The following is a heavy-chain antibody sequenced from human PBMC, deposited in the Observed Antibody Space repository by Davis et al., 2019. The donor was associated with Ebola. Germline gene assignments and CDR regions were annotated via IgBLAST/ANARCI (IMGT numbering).Heavy chain of an antibody. V-gene: IGHV3-23*01. CDR3: TRGIARRYYGSWFDT. Sequence: GESLKISCAASGFTFSSYAMSWVRQAPGKGLEWVSAISGSGGSTYYADSVKGRFTISRDNSKNTLYLQMNSLRAEDTAVYYCTRGIARRYYGSWFDTWGQGTLVTVSS. J-gene: IGHJ5*01. D-gene: IGHD4-17*01. CDR2: ISGSGGST. CDR1: GFTFSSYA.